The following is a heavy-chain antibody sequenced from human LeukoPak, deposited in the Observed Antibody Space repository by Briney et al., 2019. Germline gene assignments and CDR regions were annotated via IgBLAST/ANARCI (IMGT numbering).Heavy chain of an antibody. Sequence: GGSLRLSCAASGFTFSSYGMSWVRQAPGKGLEWVSAISGSGGSTYYADSVKGRFTISRDNSKNTLYLQMNSLRAEDTAVYYCAKDLREYSSSPRNAFDIWGQGTMVTASS. CDR2: ISGSGGST. D-gene: IGHD6-6*01. CDR3: AKDLREYSSSPRNAFDI. V-gene: IGHV3-23*01. J-gene: IGHJ3*02. CDR1: GFTFSSYG.